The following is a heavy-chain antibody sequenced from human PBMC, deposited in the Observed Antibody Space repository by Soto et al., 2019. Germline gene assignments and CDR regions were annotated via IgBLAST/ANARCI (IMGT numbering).Heavy chain of an antibody. D-gene: IGHD6-13*01. CDR1: GGTFSNFG. Sequence: QVQLVQSGAEVKKPGSSVRVSCKASGGTFSNFGFSWVRQAPGQGLEWMGGIIPIFASSNYVQKFQGRLTITADESTSTAYMDLSSLRSEDTAVYFCAKDVGFQQLLFVFETWGQGTLVTVSS. CDR3: AKDVGFQQLLFVFET. CDR2: IIPIFASS. J-gene: IGHJ5*02. V-gene: IGHV1-69*01.